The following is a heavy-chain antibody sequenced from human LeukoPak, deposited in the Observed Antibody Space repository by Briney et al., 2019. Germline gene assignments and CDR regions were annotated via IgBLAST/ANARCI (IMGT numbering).Heavy chain of an antibody. V-gene: IGHV4-30-4*01. Sequence: SETLSLTCTVSGGSISSGDYYWSWIRQPPGKGLEWIGYIYYSGNTYYNPSLKSRVTISVDTSKNQFSLKLSSVTAADTAVYFCVRGWNDPYYFDYWGQGTLATVSS. CDR3: VRGWNDPYYFDY. D-gene: IGHD1-1*01. J-gene: IGHJ4*02. CDR2: IYYSGNT. CDR1: GGSISSGDYY.